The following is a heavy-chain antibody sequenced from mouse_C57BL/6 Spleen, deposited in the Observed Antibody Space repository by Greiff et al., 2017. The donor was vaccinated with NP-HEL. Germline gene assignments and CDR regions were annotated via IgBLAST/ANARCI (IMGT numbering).Heavy chain of an antibody. CDR3: ARRNYEDAMDY. CDR1: GYTFTDYN. CDR2: INPNTGGT. V-gene: IGHV1-22*01. Sequence: EVQLQESGPELVKPGASVKMSCKASGYTFTDYNMHWVQQSHGKSLEWIGYINPNTGGTSYNQKFKGKATLTVNKSSSTAYMELRSLTSEDAAVYYCARRNYEDAMDYWGQGTSVTVSS. D-gene: IGHD1-1*01. J-gene: IGHJ4*01.